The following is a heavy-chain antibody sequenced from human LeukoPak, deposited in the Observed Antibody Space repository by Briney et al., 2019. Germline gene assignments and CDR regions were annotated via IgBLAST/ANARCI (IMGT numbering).Heavy chain of an antibody. CDR3: ARDSRDWTYFDF. J-gene: IGHJ4*02. D-gene: IGHD3/OR15-3a*01. CDR1: GGSISSGGYY. V-gene: IGHV4-31*03. CDR2: IYYSGST. Sequence: SETLSLTCTVSGGSISSGGYYWSWIRQHPGKGLEWIGYIYYSGSTYYNPSLKSRVTISVDTSKNQFSLKLSSVTAADTAVYYCARDSRDWTYFDFWGQGTLVTVSS.